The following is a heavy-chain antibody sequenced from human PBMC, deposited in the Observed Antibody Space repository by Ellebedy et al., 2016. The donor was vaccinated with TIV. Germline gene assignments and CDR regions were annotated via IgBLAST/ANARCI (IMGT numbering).Heavy chain of an antibody. CDR3: ARQGIPVGANDY. Sequence: MPSETLSLTCTVSGGSISSRSYYWGWIRQPPGKGLEWIGRFYYSGTTYYNPSLKSRVTISVDTSKNQFSLKLSSVTAADTAVYNCARQGIPVGANDYWGQGTLVTVSS. J-gene: IGHJ4*02. D-gene: IGHD1-26*01. CDR1: GGSISSRSYY. CDR2: FYYSGTT. V-gene: IGHV4-39*01.